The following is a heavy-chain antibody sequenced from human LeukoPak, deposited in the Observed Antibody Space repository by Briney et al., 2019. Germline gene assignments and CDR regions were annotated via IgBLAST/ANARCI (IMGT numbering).Heavy chain of an antibody. J-gene: IGHJ4*02. D-gene: IGHD3-22*01. Sequence: GGSLRLSCAASGFTFSSSAMSWVRQVPGKGLEWVSGISASGGSTSYADSVRGRFTISRDNSKNTLYLQMNSLRAEDTAVYYCAKGHYYDSSGYSYYFDYWGQGTLVTVSS. CDR3: AKGHYYDSSGYSYYFDY. CDR1: GFTFSSSA. CDR2: ISASGGST. V-gene: IGHV3-23*01.